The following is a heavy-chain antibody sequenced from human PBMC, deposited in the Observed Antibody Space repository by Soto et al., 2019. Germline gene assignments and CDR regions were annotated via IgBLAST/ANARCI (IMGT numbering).Heavy chain of an antibody. D-gene: IGHD4-17*01. J-gene: IGHJ6*03. V-gene: IGHV3-30*18. CDR1: GFTFSSYG. Sequence: GGSLRLSCAASGFTFSSYGMHWVRQAPGKGLEWVAVISYDGSNKYYADSVKGRFTISRDNSKNTLYLQMNSLRAEDTAVYYCAKDLRGDYLLSYMDVWGKGTTVTVSS. CDR3: AKDLRGDYLLSYMDV. CDR2: ISYDGSNK.